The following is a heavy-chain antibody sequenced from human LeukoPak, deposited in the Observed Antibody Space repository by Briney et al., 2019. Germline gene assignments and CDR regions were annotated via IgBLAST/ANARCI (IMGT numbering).Heavy chain of an antibody. CDR2: INPNSGGT. D-gene: IGHD3-3*01. Sequence: GASVKVSCKASGYTFTGYYMHWVRQAPGQGLEWMGWINPNSGGTNYAQKFQGRVTMTRDTSISTAYMELSRLRSDDTAVYYCARELTIFGVVIWDYWGQGTLATVSS. CDR3: ARELTIFGVVIWDY. CDR1: GYTFTGYY. V-gene: IGHV1-2*02. J-gene: IGHJ4*02.